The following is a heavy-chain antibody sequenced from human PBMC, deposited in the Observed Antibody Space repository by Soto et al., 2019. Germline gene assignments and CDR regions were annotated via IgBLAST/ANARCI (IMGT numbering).Heavy chain of an antibody. CDR3: AGRYCSGGSCYNYYGMDV. CDR1: AFTFSSSA. D-gene: IGHD2-15*01. Sequence: SVKVSCKASAFTFSSSAVQWVRQARGQRLEWIGWIVVGSGKTNYAQKFQERVTITRDMSTSTAYMELSSLRSEDTAVYYCAGRYCSGGSCYNYYGMDVWGQGTTVTVSS. CDR2: IVVGSGKT. V-gene: IGHV1-58*01. J-gene: IGHJ6*02.